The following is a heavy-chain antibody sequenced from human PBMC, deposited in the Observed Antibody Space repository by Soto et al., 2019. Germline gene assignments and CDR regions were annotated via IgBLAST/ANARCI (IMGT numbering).Heavy chain of an antibody. CDR2: ISYDGSNK. CDR3: ARYPVRTRPGFDY. CDR1: GFTFSSYG. V-gene: IGHV3-30*03. J-gene: IGHJ4*02. Sequence: PGGSLRLSCAASGFTFSSYGMHWVRQAPGKGLEWVAVISYDGSNKYYADSVKGRFTISRDNSKNTLYLQMNSLRAEDTAVYYCARYPVRTRPGFDYWGQGTLVTVSS. D-gene: IGHD3-10*01.